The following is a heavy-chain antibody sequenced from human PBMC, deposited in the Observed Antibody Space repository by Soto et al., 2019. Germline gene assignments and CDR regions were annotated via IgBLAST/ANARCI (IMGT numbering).Heavy chain of an antibody. CDR1: GDRVSSNSAA. D-gene: IGHD3-3*01. Sequence: QTLSLPYVISGDRVSSNSAAWNLIRQSPSRGLEWLGRTYYRSKWYNDYAVSVKSRITINPDTSKNQFSLQLNSVTPEDTAVYYCARDKGYYDFWSGYYKVGTYYYYGMDVWGKGTTVTVS. V-gene: IGHV6-1*01. CDR3: ARDKGYYDFWSGYYKVGTYYYYGMDV. J-gene: IGHJ6*04. CDR2: TYYRSKWYN.